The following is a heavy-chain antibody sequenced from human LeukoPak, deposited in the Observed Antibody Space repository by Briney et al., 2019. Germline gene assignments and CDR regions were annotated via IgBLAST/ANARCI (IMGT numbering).Heavy chain of an antibody. J-gene: IGHJ4*02. CDR1: GGSISSSSYY. D-gene: IGHD2-21*02. Sequence: KPSETLSLTCTVSGGSISSSSYYWGWIRQPPGKGLEWIGSIYYSGSTNYNPSLKSRVTISVDKSKNQFSLKLSSVTAADTAVYYCARVTAYYFDYWGQGTLVTVSS. CDR2: IYYSGST. V-gene: IGHV4-39*07. CDR3: ARVTAYYFDY.